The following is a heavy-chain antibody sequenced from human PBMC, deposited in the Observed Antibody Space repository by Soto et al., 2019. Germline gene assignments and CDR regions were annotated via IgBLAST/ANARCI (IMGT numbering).Heavy chain of an antibody. Sequence: EVSLVETGGGLIHPGGSLRLSCAASGFTVSGMFMNWVRQAPGKGLEWVSVIYPAGPTYYADSVKGRLTISRDNSKNTLFLQLNNLRAEDTAVYYCARDADSSGLHYWGQGILVTVSS. D-gene: IGHD6-19*01. CDR1: GFTVSGMF. V-gene: IGHV3-53*02. J-gene: IGHJ4*02. CDR3: ARDADSSGLHY. CDR2: IYPAGPT.